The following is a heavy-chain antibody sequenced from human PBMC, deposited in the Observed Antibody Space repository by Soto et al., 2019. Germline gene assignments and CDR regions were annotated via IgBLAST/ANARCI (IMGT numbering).Heavy chain of an antibody. CDR1: GFTFSSYA. V-gene: IGHV3-23*01. Sequence: GGSLRLSCAASGFTFSSYAMSWVRQAPGKGLEWVSAISGSGGSTYYADSVKGRFTISRDNSKNTLYLQMNSLRAEDTAVYYCAKPTTPFEYSSSSTFDYWGQGTLVTVSS. J-gene: IGHJ4*02. CDR3: AKPTTPFEYSSSSTFDY. D-gene: IGHD6-6*01. CDR2: ISGSGGST.